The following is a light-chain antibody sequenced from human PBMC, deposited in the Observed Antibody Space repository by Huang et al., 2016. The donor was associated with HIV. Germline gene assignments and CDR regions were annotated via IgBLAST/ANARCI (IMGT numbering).Light chain of an antibody. Sequence: DIQLTQSSATLSASVGDRVTITCRASQSIGTWLAWYQQKPGKAPKLLIYEASTLESGFPSRFSGGGSGTEFTLTINSLQPDDFATYYCQHYNSFPWTFGQGTKVE. J-gene: IGKJ1*01. CDR1: QSIGTW. CDR2: EAS. CDR3: QHYNSFPWT. V-gene: IGKV1-5*03.